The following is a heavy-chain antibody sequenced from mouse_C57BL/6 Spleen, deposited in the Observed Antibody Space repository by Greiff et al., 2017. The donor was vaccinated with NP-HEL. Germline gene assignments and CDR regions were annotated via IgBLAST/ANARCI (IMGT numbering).Heavy chain of an antibody. CDR3: ARSGYDFFYAMDY. CDR1: GYTFTSYW. CDR2: INPSSGYT. J-gene: IGHJ4*01. D-gene: IGHD2-4*01. V-gene: IGHV1-7*01. Sequence: QVQLQQSGAELAKPGASVKLSCKASGYTFTSYWMHWVKQRPGQGLEWIGYINPSSGYTKYNQKFKDKATLTAEKSSSTAYMQLSSLTYEDSAVYYCARSGYDFFYAMDYWGQGTSVTVSS.